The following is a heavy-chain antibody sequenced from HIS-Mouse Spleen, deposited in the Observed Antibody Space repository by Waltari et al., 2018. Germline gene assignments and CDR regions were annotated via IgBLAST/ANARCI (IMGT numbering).Heavy chain of an antibody. Sequence: QLQLQESGPGLVKPSETLSLTCTVSVGSISSSSHYWGGIRQPPGKGLEWIGSIYYSGSTYYNPSLKSRVTISVDTSKNQFSLKLSSVTAADTAVYYCAREIPYSSSWYDWYFDLWGRGTLVTVSS. CDR2: IYYSGST. CDR1: VGSISSSSHY. J-gene: IGHJ2*01. V-gene: IGHV4-39*07. D-gene: IGHD6-13*01. CDR3: AREIPYSSSWYDWYFDL.